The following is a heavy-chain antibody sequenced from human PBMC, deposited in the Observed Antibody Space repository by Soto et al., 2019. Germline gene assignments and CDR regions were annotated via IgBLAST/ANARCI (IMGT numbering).Heavy chain of an antibody. Sequence: QVQLVQSGAEVKKPGSSVKVSCKASGGTFSSYAISWVRQAPGQGLEWMGGIIPIFGTANYAQKFQCRVTSTADESTSTAYMELSSLRSEDTAVYYCASHPPDSVVVVAAVPFDYWGQGTLVTVSS. J-gene: IGHJ4*02. D-gene: IGHD2-15*01. V-gene: IGHV1-69*01. CDR1: GGTFSSYA. CDR2: IIPIFGTA. CDR3: ASHPPDSVVVVAAVPFDY.